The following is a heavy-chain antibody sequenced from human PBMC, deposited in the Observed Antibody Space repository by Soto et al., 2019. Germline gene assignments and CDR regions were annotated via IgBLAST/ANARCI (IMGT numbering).Heavy chain of an antibody. V-gene: IGHV3-33*01. Sequence: GGSLRLSXAASGFTFSNYGMHWVRQAPGKGLEWVAVIWYDGNNKYYADSVKGRFTISRDNSNNTLYVQTTSLRAEDTAVYYCSRGLHSLFDYWGQGTLVTVSS. D-gene: IGHD2-21*01. J-gene: IGHJ4*02. CDR3: SRGLHSLFDY. CDR1: GFTFSNYG. CDR2: IWYDGNNK.